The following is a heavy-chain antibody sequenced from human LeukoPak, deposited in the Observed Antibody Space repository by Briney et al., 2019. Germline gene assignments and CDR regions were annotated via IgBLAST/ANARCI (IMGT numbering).Heavy chain of an antibody. CDR1: GFTFSSYE. V-gene: IGHV3-48*03. D-gene: IGHD4-11*01. Sequence: GGSLRLSCAASGFTFSSYEMNWVRQPPGKGLEWVSYISTSGGTIYYAGSVKGRFTISRDNAKNSLYLQMNSLRAEDTAVYYCARGYINSPLDYWGQGTLVTVSS. J-gene: IGHJ4*02. CDR2: ISTSGGTI. CDR3: ARGYINSPLDY.